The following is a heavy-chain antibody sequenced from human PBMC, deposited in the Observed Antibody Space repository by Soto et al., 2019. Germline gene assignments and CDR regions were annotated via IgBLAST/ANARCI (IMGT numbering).Heavy chain of an antibody. CDR1: GNNLTELS. Sequence: ASVKVSCKVSGNNLTELSMHWVRQAPGKGLEWMGGFDPEDGETIYAQKFQGRVTMTEDTSTDTAYMELSSLRSEDTAVYYCATVGRSGSYYLDYWGQGTLVTVSS. V-gene: IGHV1-24*01. J-gene: IGHJ4*02. D-gene: IGHD3-10*01. CDR3: ATVGRSGSYYLDY. CDR2: FDPEDGET.